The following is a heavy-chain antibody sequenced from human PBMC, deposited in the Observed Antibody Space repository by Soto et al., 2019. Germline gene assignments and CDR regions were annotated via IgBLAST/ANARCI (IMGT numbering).Heavy chain of an antibody. CDR3: AREGRSYQLLSRWFDP. CDR1: GGTFSSYA. D-gene: IGHD2-2*01. Sequence: GASVKVSCKASGGTFSSYAISWVRQAPGQGLEWMGGIIPIFGTANYAQKFQGRVTITADESTSTAYMELSSLRSEDTAVYYCAREGRSYQLLSRWFDPWGQGTLVTVSS. CDR2: IIPIFGTA. V-gene: IGHV1-69*13. J-gene: IGHJ5*02.